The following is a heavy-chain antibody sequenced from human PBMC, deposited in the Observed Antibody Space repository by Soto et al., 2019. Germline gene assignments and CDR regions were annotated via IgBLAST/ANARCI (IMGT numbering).Heavy chain of an antibody. V-gene: IGHV3-30*18. Sequence: LRLSCAASGFTFSSYGMHWVRQAPGKGLEWVAVISYDGSNKYYADSVKGRFTISRDNSKNTLYLQMNSLRAEDTAVYYCAKDLYADYYDSSGYYLPQHWGQGTLVTVSS. CDR2: ISYDGSNK. D-gene: IGHD3-22*01. CDR1: GFTFSSYG. CDR3: AKDLYADYYDSSGYYLPQH. J-gene: IGHJ1*01.